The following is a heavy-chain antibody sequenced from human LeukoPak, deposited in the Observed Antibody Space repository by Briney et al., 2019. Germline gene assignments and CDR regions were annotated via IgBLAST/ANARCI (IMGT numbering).Heavy chain of an antibody. CDR2: MYHSGST. J-gene: IGHJ4*02. V-gene: IGHV4-38-2*01. CDR3: ARGTGYYDGDGRYYFDY. D-gene: IGHD3-22*01. CDR1: GYSFSSGYY. Sequence: SETLSLTCAVSGYSFSSGYYWGWIRQPPGKGLEWIGSMYHSGSTYYNPSLRSRVTIAMDTSKNQFSLKLSSVTAADSAVYYCARGTGYYDGDGRYYFDYWGQGTLVTVSS.